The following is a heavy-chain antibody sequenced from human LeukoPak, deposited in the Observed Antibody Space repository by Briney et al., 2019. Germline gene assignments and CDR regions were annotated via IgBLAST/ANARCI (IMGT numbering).Heavy chain of an antibody. Sequence: ASVKVSCKASGYTFTGYYMHWVRQAPGQGLEWMGWINPNSGGTNYAQKFQGRVTMTRDTSISTAYMELSRLRSDDTAVYYCARERSVTTYGDPWGQGTLVTVSS. CDR2: INPNSGGT. D-gene: IGHD4-11*01. CDR3: ARERSVTTYGDP. J-gene: IGHJ5*02. V-gene: IGHV1-2*02. CDR1: GYTFTGYY.